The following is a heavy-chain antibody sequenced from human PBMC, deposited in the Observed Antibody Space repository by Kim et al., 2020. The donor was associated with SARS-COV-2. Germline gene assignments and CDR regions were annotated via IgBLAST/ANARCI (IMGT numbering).Heavy chain of an antibody. CDR1: GGSISSGGYY. CDR3: ARDYPYCSGGSCYPEDAFDI. CDR2: IYYSGST. Sequence: SETLSLTCTVSGGSISSGGYYWSWIRQHPGKGLEWIGYIYYSGSTYYNPSLKSRVTISVDTSKNQFSLKLSSVTAADTAVYYCARDYPYCSGGSCYPEDAFDIWGQGTMVTVSS. J-gene: IGHJ3*02. D-gene: IGHD2-15*01. V-gene: IGHV4-31*03.